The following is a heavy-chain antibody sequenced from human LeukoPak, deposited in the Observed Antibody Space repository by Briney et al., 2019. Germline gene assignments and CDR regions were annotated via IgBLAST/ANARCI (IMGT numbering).Heavy chain of an antibody. D-gene: IGHD1-1*01. CDR3: ARDLPTLANWNPFDY. CDR2: IYYSGST. Sequence: SQTLSLTCTVSGGSISSGGYYWSWIRQPPGKGLEWIGYIYYSGSTNYNPSLKSRVTISVDTSKNQFSLKLSSVTAADTAVYYCARDLPTLANWNPFDYWGQGTLVTVSS. V-gene: IGHV4-61*08. CDR1: GGSISSGGYY. J-gene: IGHJ4*02.